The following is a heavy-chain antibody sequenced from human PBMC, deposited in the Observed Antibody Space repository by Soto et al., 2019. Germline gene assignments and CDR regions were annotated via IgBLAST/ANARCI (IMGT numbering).Heavy chain of an antibody. V-gene: IGHV4-59*01. CDR2: IHYSGTT. J-gene: IGHJ4*02. Sequence: SETLSLTCTVSGGSMRNYFWTWIRQPPGKGLGWIGYIHYSGTTSFFPSYNPSLRSRVTISEDTSKNQFSLKLLSVTTADTAVYFCAAGEASSRNLAPYYLDFWGQGTLVTVSS. CDR1: GGSMRNYF. D-gene: IGHD6-13*01. CDR3: AAGEASSRNLAPYYLDF.